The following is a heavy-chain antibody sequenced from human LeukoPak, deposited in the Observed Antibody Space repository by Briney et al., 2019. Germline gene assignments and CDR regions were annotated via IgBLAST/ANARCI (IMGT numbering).Heavy chain of an antibody. D-gene: IGHD6-19*01. CDR1: GFTFSSYG. CDR3: ARDAVAGYLDY. V-gene: IGHV3-33*01. J-gene: IGHJ4*02. CDR2: IWYDGSNK. Sequence: PGGSLRLSCAASGFTFSSYGMHWVRQAPGKGLEWVAVIWYDGSNKYYADSVKGRFTISRDNPKNTLYLQMNSLRAEDTAVYYCARDAVAGYLDYWGQGTLVTVSS.